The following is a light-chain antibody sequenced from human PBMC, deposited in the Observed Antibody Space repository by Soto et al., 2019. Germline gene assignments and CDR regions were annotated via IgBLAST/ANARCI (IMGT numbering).Light chain of an antibody. CDR2: GNS. V-gene: IGLV1-40*01. CDR1: SSNIGAGYD. J-gene: IGLJ2*01. CDR3: QSHDSSLRGVV. Sequence: QSVLTQPPSVSGAPGQRVTISCTGSSSNIGAGYDVHWYQQRPGTAPKLLIYGNSNRPSGVPDRFSGSKSGTSASLAITGLQAEDEADYYCQSHDSSLRGVVFGGGTKLTVL.